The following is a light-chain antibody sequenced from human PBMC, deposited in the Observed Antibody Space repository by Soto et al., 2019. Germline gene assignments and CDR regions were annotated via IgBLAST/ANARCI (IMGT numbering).Light chain of an antibody. J-gene: IGKJ4*01. CDR1: QGISTY. Sequence: DIQMTQAPSSLSASVGDRVTITCRARQGISTYLAWYQQKPGKVPKLLISAAYTLQSGVPPRFSGSGSGTDFTLTISSLQPEDVATYYCQKYDNSPLTFGGGTKVEIK. CDR3: QKYDNSPLT. V-gene: IGKV1-27*01. CDR2: AAY.